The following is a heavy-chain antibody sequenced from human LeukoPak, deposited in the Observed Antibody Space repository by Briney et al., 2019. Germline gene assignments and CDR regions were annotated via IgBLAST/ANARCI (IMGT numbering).Heavy chain of an antibody. CDR3: ARRYYDSSGYFNHFDY. Sequence: SETLSLTCTVSGGSISSYYWSWIRQPPGKGLEWIGSIYHSGSTYYNPSLKSRVTISVDTSKNQFSLKLSSVTAADTAVYYCARRYYDSSGYFNHFDYWGQGTLVTVSS. D-gene: IGHD3-22*01. CDR1: GGSISSYY. CDR2: IYHSGST. V-gene: IGHV4-59*08. J-gene: IGHJ4*02.